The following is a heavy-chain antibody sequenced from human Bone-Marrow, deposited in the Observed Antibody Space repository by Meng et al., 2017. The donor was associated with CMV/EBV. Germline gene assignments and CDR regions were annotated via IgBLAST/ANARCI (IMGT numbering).Heavy chain of an antibody. J-gene: IGHJ4*02. V-gene: IGHV4-59*01. CDR3: ARVPYCSSTSCYSGVGYHFDY. CDR1: GGSISSYY. D-gene: IGHD2-2*02. Sequence: GSLRLSCTVSGGSISSYYWSWIRQPPGKGLEWIGYIYYSGSTNYNPSLKSRVTISVDTSKNQFSLKLSSVTAADTAVYYCARVPYCSSTSCYSGVGYHFDYWGQGTLVTVSS. CDR2: IYYSGST.